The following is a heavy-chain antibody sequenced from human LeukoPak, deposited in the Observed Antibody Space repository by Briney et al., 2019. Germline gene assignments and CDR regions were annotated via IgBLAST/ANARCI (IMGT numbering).Heavy chain of an antibody. CDR3: AREVLIVVEPAANTIDY. CDR1: GFTFRDYT. J-gene: IGHJ4*02. Sequence: PGGSLRLSCAASGFTFRDYTMNWVRQAPEKGLEWVSAISKSGTYIKYADSVKGRFTVSRDNAKNSLFLQMNSLRVEDTAVYFCAREVLIVVEPAANTIDYWGQGTRVTVSS. D-gene: IGHD2-2*01. V-gene: IGHV3-21*01. CDR2: ISKSGTYI.